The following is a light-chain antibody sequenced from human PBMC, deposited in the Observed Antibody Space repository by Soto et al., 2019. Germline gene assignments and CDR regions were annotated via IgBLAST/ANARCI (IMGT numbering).Light chain of an antibody. Sequence: DIQMTQSPSSLSASVGDRVTITCRASQDISSWLAWYQQKPEKAPKPLIYAASSLQSEVPSRFSGSGSGTDFILTISSLQPEDFATYYCQQYHNYPRTFGQGTKLEIK. CDR1: QDISSW. CDR3: QQYHNYPRT. V-gene: IGKV1D-16*01. CDR2: AAS. J-gene: IGKJ2*02.